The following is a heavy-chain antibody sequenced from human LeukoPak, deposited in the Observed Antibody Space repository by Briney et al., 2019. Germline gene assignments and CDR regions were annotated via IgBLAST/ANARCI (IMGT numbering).Heavy chain of an antibody. CDR1: GYTFTSYA. CDR2: INTNTGNP. Sequence: APVKVSCKASGYTFTSYAMNWVRQAPGQGLEWMGWINTNTGNPTYAQGFTGRFVFSLDTSVSTAYLQISSLKAEDTAVYYCAREWRRAMVRGVNIKGYWGQGTLVTVSS. D-gene: IGHD3-10*01. V-gene: IGHV7-4-1*02. CDR3: AREWRRAMVRGVNIKGY. J-gene: IGHJ4*02.